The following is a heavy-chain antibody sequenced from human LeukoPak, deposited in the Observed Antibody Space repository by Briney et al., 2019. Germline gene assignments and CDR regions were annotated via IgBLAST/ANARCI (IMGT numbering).Heavy chain of an antibody. J-gene: IGHJ3*02. CDR2: IYYSGST. CDR3: ARDLHYGSGHFDI. Sequence: PSETLSLTCTVSGGSISSSSYYWGWIRQPPGKGLEWIGSIYYSGSTYYNPSLKSRVTISVDTSKNQFSLKLSSVTAADTAVYYCARDLHYGSGHFDIWGQGTMVTVSS. D-gene: IGHD3-10*01. V-gene: IGHV4-39*07. CDR1: GGSISSSSYY.